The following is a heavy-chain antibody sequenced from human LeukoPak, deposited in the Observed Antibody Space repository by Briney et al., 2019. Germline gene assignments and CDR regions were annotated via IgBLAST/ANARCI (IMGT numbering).Heavy chain of an antibody. Sequence: PGGSLRLSCAASGFTFSSHAMSWVRQAPGKGLEWVSGISDGGSRTYYADSVKGRFTISRDDSKNTLYLQMNSLRAEDTAVYYCAKVQLGIGIDYWGQGTLVTVSS. V-gene: IGHV3-23*01. CDR1: GFTFSSHA. J-gene: IGHJ4*02. CDR2: ISDGGSRT. D-gene: IGHD7-27*01. CDR3: AKVQLGIGIDY.